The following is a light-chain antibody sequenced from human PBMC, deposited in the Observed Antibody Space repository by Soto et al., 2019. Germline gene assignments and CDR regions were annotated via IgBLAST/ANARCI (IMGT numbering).Light chain of an antibody. V-gene: IGKV1-5*01. Sequence: DIQMTQSPSTLSASAGDRVTITCRASQSISIWLAWYQQNPGKAPKLLINDASSLESGVPSRFTGSGSGTEFTLTLSNLQPDDFATYYCQQFHSFPITFGQGTRLEIK. J-gene: IGKJ5*01. CDR1: QSISIW. CDR2: DAS. CDR3: QQFHSFPIT.